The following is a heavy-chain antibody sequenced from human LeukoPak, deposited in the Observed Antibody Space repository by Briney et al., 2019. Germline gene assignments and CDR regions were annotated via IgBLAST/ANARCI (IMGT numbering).Heavy chain of an antibody. CDR2: ISSSSSYT. J-gene: IGHJ3*02. D-gene: IGHD2-2*01. Sequence: GGSLRLSCAASGFTFSSYSMNWVRQAPGKGLEWVSSISSSSSYTYYADSVKGRFTISRDNAKNSLYLQMNSLRAEDTAVYYCAREYAGAFDIWGQGTMVTVSS. CDR3: AREYAGAFDI. CDR1: GFTFSSYS. V-gene: IGHV3-21*01.